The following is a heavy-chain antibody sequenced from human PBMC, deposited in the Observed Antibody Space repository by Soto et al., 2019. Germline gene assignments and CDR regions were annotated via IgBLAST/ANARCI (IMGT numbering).Heavy chain of an antibody. CDR1: GYTFTGYY. CDR3: ARDNYDFWSGYRQNYGMDV. V-gene: IGHV1-2*02. J-gene: IGHJ6*02. CDR2: INSNSGGT. D-gene: IGHD3-3*01. Sequence: ASVKVSCKASGYTFTGYYMHWVRQAPGQGLEWMGWINSNSGGTNYAQKFQGRVTMTRDTSISTAYMELSRLRSDDTAVYYCARDNYDFWSGYRQNYGMDVWGQGTTVTVSS.